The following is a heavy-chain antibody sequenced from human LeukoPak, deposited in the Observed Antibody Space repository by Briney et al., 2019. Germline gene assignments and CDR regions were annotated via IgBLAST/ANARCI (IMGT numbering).Heavy chain of an antibody. CDR3: ARGGVDYGGNSEYFDY. CDR2: TYYRSKWYN. J-gene: IGHJ4*02. V-gene: IGHV6-1*01. CDR1: GDSVSSNTAA. Sequence: SQTLSLTCAISGDSVSSNTAAWNWIRQSPSRGLEWLGRTYYRSKWYNDYALSVKSRITINPDTSKNQFSLKLSSVTAADTAVYYCARGGVDYGGNSEYFDYWGQGTLVTVSS. D-gene: IGHD4-23*01.